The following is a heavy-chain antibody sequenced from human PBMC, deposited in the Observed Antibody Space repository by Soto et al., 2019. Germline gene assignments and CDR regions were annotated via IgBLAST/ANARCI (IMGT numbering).Heavy chain of an antibody. CDR3: ARAGQKSNEVQSYDFWSGERQFDY. V-gene: IGHV1-18*01. D-gene: IGHD3-3*01. J-gene: IGHJ4*02. Sequence: QVQLVQSGAEVKKPGASVEVSCKASGYTFTSYGISWVRQAPGQGLEWMGWISAYNGNTNYAQKLQGRVTMTTDTSTSTAYMELRSLRSDDTAVYYCARAGQKSNEVQSYDFWSGERQFDYWGQGTLVTVSS. CDR1: GYTFTSYG. CDR2: ISAYNGNT.